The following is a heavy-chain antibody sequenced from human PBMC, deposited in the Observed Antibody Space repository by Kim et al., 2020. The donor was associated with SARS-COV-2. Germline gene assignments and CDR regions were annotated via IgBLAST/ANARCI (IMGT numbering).Heavy chain of an antibody. Sequence: GGSLRLSCVASGFTFSDYEMNWVRQAPGKGLEWVSYISNTGGTIYNADSVKGRFTISRDNAKNSLSLQMNSLTVEDTAVYYCARAHSGWSDSWGQGTLVTVSS. V-gene: IGHV3-48*03. CDR2: ISNTGGTI. J-gene: IGHJ5*01. D-gene: IGHD6-19*01. CDR3: ARAHSGWSDS. CDR1: GFTFSDYE.